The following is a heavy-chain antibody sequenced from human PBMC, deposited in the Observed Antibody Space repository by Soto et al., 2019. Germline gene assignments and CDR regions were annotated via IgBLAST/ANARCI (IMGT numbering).Heavy chain of an antibody. CDR2: IYYSGST. D-gene: IGHD6-19*01. Sequence: SETLSLTCTVSGGSINSGDYSWTWIRQPPGKGLEWIGYIYYSGSTYYNPSLKSRVTISVDTSKNQFSLKLSSVTAADTAVYYCARVAGYTDMDVWGQGTTVTVSS. V-gene: IGHV4-30-4*08. CDR3: ARVAGYTDMDV. J-gene: IGHJ6*02. CDR1: GGSINSGDYS.